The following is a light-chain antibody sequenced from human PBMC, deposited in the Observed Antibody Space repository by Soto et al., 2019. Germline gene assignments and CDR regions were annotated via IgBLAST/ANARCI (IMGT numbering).Light chain of an antibody. CDR2: DAS. CDR1: QSVSSY. V-gene: IGKV3-11*01. Sequence: EIVLTQSPATLSLSPGERATLSCRASQSVSSYLAWYQQKPGQAPRLLIYDASTRATGIPARFSGSGSGTDFTITISSLEPEDFAVYYCQQRSNWPPWTFGQGTKVEIK. J-gene: IGKJ1*01. CDR3: QQRSNWPPWT.